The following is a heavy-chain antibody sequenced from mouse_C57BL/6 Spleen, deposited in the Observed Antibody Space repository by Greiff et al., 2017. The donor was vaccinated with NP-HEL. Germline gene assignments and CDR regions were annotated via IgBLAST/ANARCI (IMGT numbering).Heavy chain of an antibody. Sequence: EVKLVESGGGLVKPGGSLKLSCAASGFTFSDYGMHWVRQAPEKGLEWVAYISSGSSTIYYADTVKGRFTISRDNAKNTLFLQMTSLRSEDTAMYYCARGGAYYSNYPLDYWGQGTTLTVSS. CDR3: ARGGAYYSNYPLDY. CDR1: GFTFSDYG. J-gene: IGHJ2*01. V-gene: IGHV5-17*01. D-gene: IGHD2-5*01. CDR2: ISSGSSTI.